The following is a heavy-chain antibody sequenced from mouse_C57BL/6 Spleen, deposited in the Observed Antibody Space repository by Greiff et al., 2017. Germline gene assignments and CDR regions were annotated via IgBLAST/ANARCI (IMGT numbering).Heavy chain of an antibody. CDR3: ARSEYYGSSYDFDY. Sequence: VQLQQSGAELVKPGASVKLSCTASGFNIKDYYMHWVKQRTEQGLEWIGRIDPEDGATKYAPKFQGKDTITADTSSNTAYLQLSSLTSEDTAVYYCARSEYYGSSYDFDYWGQGTTLTVSS. CDR1: GFNIKDYY. J-gene: IGHJ2*01. V-gene: IGHV14-2*01. CDR2: IDPEDGAT. D-gene: IGHD1-1*01.